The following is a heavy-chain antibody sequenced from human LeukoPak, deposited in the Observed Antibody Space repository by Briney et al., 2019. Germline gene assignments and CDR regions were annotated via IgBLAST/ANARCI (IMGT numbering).Heavy chain of an antibody. CDR1: GGSISSYY. V-gene: IGHV4-59*12. CDR3: ARKWQQLAYFDY. CDR2: IYYSGNT. J-gene: IGHJ4*02. D-gene: IGHD6-13*01. Sequence: SETLSLTCTVSGGSISSYYWSWIRQPPGKGLEWIGYIYYSGNTNYNPSLKSRVTISVDTSKNQFSLKLSSVTAADTAVYYCARKWQQLAYFDYWGQGTLVTVSS.